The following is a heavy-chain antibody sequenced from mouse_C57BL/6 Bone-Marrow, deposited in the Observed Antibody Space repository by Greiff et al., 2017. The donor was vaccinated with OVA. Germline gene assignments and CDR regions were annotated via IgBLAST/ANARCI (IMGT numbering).Heavy chain of an antibody. V-gene: IGHV5-15*01. Sequence: EVQGVESGGGLVQPGGSLKLSCAASGFTFSDYGMAWVRQAPRKGPEWVAFISNLAYSIYYADTVTGRFTISRENAKNTLYLEMSSLRSEDTAMYYCARRNYGSSYYFDYWGQGTTLTVSS. D-gene: IGHD1-1*01. CDR3: ARRNYGSSYYFDY. J-gene: IGHJ2*01. CDR1: GFTFSDYG. CDR2: ISNLAYSI.